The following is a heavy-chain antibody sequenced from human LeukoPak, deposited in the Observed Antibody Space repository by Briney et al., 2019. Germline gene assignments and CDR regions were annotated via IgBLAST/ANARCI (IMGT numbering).Heavy chain of an antibody. D-gene: IGHD6-13*01. CDR3: VRGKQDFDY. CDR2: INGDGSRT. Sequence: PGGSLRLSCAASGFTFSSYWMHWVRQAPGKGLVWVSHINGDGSRTTYADSVKGRFTISRDNAKNTLYLQMNSLRAEDTAVYYCVRGKQDFDYWGQGTLVTVSS. CDR1: GFTFSSYW. V-gene: IGHV3-74*01. J-gene: IGHJ4*02.